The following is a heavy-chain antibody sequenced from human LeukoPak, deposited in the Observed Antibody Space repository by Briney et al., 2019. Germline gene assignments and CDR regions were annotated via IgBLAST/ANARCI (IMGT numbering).Heavy chain of an antibody. CDR3: ARDWGAARSYYYYYMDV. D-gene: IGHD6-6*01. V-gene: IGHV1-18*01. Sequence: ASVKVSCKASGYTFTSYGISWVRQAPGQGLEWMGWISAYNGNTNYAQKLQGRVTMTTGTSTSTAYMELRSLGSEDTAVYYCARDWGAARSYYYYYMDVWGKGTTVTVSS. J-gene: IGHJ6*03. CDR1: GYTFTSYG. CDR2: ISAYNGNT.